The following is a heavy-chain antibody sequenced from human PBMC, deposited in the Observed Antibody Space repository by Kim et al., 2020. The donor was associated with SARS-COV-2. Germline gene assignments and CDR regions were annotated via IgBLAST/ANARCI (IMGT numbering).Heavy chain of an antibody. CDR2: IYYSGST. D-gene: IGHD5-12*01. V-gene: IGHV4-59*08. J-gene: IGHJ4*02. Sequence: SETLSLTCTVSGGSISSYYWSWIRQPPGKGLEWIGYIYYSGSTNYNPSLKSRVTISVDTSKNQFSLKLSSVTAADTAVYYCARSRWLQSGPVDYWGQGTLVTVSS. CDR1: GGSISSYY. CDR3: ARSRWLQSGPVDY.